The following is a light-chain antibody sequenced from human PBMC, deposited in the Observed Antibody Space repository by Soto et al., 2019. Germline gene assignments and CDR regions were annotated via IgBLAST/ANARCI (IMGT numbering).Light chain of an antibody. CDR1: QRVSTY. Sequence: DIQMTQSPSSLSASVGDRVSITCRASQRVSTYLNWYQQKPGKAPKLLIYGASTLQSGVPSRFSSSASGTEFTLIINNLQPDDFATYYCQQSYSSPRTFGPGTKVEIK. V-gene: IGKV1-39*01. J-gene: IGKJ1*01. CDR3: QQSYSSPRT. CDR2: GAS.